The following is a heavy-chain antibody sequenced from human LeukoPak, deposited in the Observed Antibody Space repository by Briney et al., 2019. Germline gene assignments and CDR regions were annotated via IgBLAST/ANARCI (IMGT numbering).Heavy chain of an antibody. D-gene: IGHD3-22*01. J-gene: IGHJ4*02. CDR3: ARDRLYYYDSSGYMDYFDY. CDR2: ISSSSSYI. V-gene: IGHV3-21*01. Sequence: GGSLRLSCAASGFTFSSYSMNWVRQAPGKGLEWVSSISSSSSYIYYADSVKGRFTISRDNAKNSLYLQMNSLRAEDTAVYYCARDRLYYYDSSGYMDYFDYWGQGTLVTVSS. CDR1: GFTFSSYS.